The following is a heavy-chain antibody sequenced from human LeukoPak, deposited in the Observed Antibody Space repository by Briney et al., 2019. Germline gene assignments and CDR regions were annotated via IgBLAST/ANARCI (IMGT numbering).Heavy chain of an antibody. D-gene: IGHD3-10*01. CDR2: IKPTRGST. Sequence: ASVKVSCKASGYPFADSYLHWVRQTPGQGLEWMGMIKPTRGSTQYAQKLQGRVIMTGDTSTTTVYMEINSLTSDDTAVYFCARVGGYNYGSYYFDDWGQGTLVTVPS. V-gene: IGHV1-46*01. J-gene: IGHJ4*02. CDR3: ARVGGYNYGSYYFDD. CDR1: GYPFADSY.